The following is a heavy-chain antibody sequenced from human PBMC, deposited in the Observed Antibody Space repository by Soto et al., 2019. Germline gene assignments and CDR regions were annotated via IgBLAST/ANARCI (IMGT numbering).Heavy chain of an antibody. V-gene: IGHV3-48*02. J-gene: IGHJ6*02. Sequence: GGSLRLSCAASGFTFSSYSMNWVRQAPGKGLEWVSYISSSSSTIYYADSVKGRFTISRDNAKNSLYLQMNSLRDEDTAVYYCARDQRLGFGELLNKGRGMDVWGQGTTVTVSS. CDR3: ARDQRLGFGELLNKGRGMDV. CDR2: ISSSSSTI. D-gene: IGHD3-10*01. CDR1: GFTFSSYS.